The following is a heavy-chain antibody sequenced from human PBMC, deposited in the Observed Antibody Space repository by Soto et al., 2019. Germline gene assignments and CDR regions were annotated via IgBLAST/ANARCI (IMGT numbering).Heavy chain of an antibody. D-gene: IGHD2-8*01. J-gene: IGHJ5*02. CDR3: AGVGVGTYVRGLDL. CDR2: IYYSGST. CDR1: GGSISSSSYY. V-gene: IGHV4-39*01. Sequence: SETLSLTCTVSGGSISSSSYYWGWIRQPPGKGLEWIGSIYYSGSTYYNPSLKSRVTISVDTSKNQFSLKLSSVTAADTAVYFGAGVGVGTYVRGLDLWGQGTLVTVSS.